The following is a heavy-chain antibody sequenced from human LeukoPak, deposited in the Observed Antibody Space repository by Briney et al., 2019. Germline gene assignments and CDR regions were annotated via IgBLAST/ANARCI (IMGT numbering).Heavy chain of an antibody. CDR3: ARDDIVVVPGNWFDP. CDR1: GFTFSSYG. CDR2: IRYDGSNK. V-gene: IGHV3-30*02. Sequence: PGGSLRLSCAASGFTFSSYGMHWVRQAPGKGLEWVAFIRYDGSNKYYADSVKGRFTISRDNSKNTLCLQINSLRAEDTAVYYCARDDIVVVPGNWFDPWGQGTLVTVSS. D-gene: IGHD2-2*01. J-gene: IGHJ5*02.